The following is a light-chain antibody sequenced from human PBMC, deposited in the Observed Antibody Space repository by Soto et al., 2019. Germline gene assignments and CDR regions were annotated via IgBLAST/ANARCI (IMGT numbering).Light chain of an antibody. Sequence: DIQMTQSPSSLSASVGSRVTITCQASQGISNHLNWYQQKPGKAPKLLISDASNLESGVPSRFSGSGSGTHFTFTIGSLQPEDIATYYCQQYNDYSWTFGQGTKVDIK. V-gene: IGKV1-33*01. CDR1: QGISNH. J-gene: IGKJ1*01. CDR2: DAS. CDR3: QQYNDYSWT.